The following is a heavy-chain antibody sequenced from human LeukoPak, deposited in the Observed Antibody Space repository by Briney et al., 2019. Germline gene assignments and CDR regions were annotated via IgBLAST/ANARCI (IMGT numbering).Heavy chain of an antibody. Sequence: PSETLSLTCAVYGGSFSGYYWSWIRQPPGKGLEWIGEIDHSGSTNYNPSLKSRVTISVDTSKNQFSLKLSSVTAADTAVYYCARDRDSSWFQFLPRSRRAGWDIAVAGTGRLGYGMDVWGQGTTVTVSS. CDR2: IDHSGST. CDR3: ARDRDSSWFQFLPRSRRAGWDIAVAGTGRLGYGMDV. V-gene: IGHV4-34*01. J-gene: IGHJ6*02. D-gene: IGHD6-19*01. CDR1: GGSFSGYY.